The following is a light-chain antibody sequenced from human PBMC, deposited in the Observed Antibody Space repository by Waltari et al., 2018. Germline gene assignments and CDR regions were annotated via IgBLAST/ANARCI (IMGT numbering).Light chain of an antibody. Sequence: QSALTQPPSASGSPGQSVTISCPGTSSAVGGYNYVSWYQQHPGKAPKVMIYEVSKRPSGVPDRFSGSKSGNTASLTVSGLQAEDEADYYCSSYAGSNNLVVFGGGTKLTVL. CDR2: EVS. V-gene: IGLV2-8*01. J-gene: IGLJ2*01. CDR1: SSAVGGYNY. CDR3: SSYAGSNNLVV.